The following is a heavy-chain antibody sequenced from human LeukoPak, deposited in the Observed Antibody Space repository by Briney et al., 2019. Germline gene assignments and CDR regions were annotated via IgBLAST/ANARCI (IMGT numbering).Heavy chain of an antibody. CDR3: ARSRRSWLFFDAFDI. CDR1: GYTFTSYG. D-gene: IGHD6-13*01. J-gene: IGHJ3*02. CDR2: ISAYNGNT. V-gene: IGHV1-18*01. Sequence: ASVKVSCKASGYTFTSYGISWVRQAPGQGLEWMGWISAYNGNTNYAQKLLGRVTMTTDTSTSTAYMELRSLRSDDTAVYYCARSRRSWLFFDAFDIWGQGTMVTVSS.